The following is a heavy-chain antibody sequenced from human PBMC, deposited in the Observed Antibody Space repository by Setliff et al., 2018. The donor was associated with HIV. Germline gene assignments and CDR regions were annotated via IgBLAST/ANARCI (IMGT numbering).Heavy chain of an antibody. CDR3: ARDPGWANPEYFQN. CDR2: INYSGTT. D-gene: IGHD2-8*01. CDR1: GGSISGDY. Sequence: SETLSLTCTVSGGSISGDYWSWIRQPPGRGLEWIGYINYSGTTNYNPSLKSRVTISVDTSKNQFSLKMSSVTPADTAVYYCARDPGWANPEYFQNWGQGTLVTVSS. J-gene: IGHJ1*01. V-gene: IGHV4-59*12.